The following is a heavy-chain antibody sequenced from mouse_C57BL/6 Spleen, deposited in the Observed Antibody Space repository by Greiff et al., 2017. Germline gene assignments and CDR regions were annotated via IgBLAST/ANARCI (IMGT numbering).Heavy chain of an antibody. CDR2: ILPSIGRT. CDR3: ARSIYYGNYWYFDV. J-gene: IGHJ1*03. V-gene: IGHV15-2*01. Sequence: QVQLQQSGSELRSPGSSVKLSCKDFDSEVFPIAYMSWVRQKPGHGFEWIGGILPSIGRTIYGEKFEDKATLDADTLSNTAYLELNSLTSEDSAIYYCARSIYYGNYWYFDVWGTGTTVTVSS. D-gene: IGHD2-1*01. CDR1: DSEVFPIAY.